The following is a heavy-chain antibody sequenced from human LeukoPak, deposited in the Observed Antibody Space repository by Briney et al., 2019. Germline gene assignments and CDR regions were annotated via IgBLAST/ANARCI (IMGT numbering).Heavy chain of an antibody. CDR1: GYAFTSNW. D-gene: IGHD2/OR15-2a*01. CDR3: AFSTAGWFDP. Sequence: GESLKISCKGSGYAFTSNWIAWVRQMSGKGLEWMGIIYFGDSDTRYSPSFQGQVTISADKSINTAYLQWSSLKASDTAMYYCAFSTAGWFDPWGQGTLVTVSS. V-gene: IGHV5-51*01. J-gene: IGHJ5*02. CDR2: IYFGDSDT.